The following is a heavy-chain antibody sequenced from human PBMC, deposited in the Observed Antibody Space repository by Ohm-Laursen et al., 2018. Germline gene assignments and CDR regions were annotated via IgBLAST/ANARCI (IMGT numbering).Heavy chain of an antibody. D-gene: IGHD1-1*01. CDR1: GGSISSYY. J-gene: IGHJ6*02. CDR3: ARYTAPKYYYGMDV. Sequence: SDTLSLTCTVSGGSISSYYWSWIRQPAGKGLEWIGYIYYSGSTNYNPSLKSRVTVSVDTSKNQFSLKLNSVTAADTAVYYCARYTAPKYYYGMDVWGQGTTVTVSS. CDR2: IYYSGST. V-gene: IGHV4-59*07.